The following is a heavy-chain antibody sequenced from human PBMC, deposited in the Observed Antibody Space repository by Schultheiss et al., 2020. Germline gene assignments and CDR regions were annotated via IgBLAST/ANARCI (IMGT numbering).Heavy chain of an antibody. Sequence: SETLSLTCTVSGGSISSYYWSWIRQPPGKGLEWIGEIYHSGSTNYNPSLKSRVTISVDTSKNQFSLKLSSVTAADTAVYYCARRERYPAYFDYWGQGTLVTVSS. CDR1: GGSISSYY. CDR2: IYHSGST. D-gene: IGHD3-16*02. CDR3: ARRERYPAYFDY. J-gene: IGHJ4*02. V-gene: IGHV4-59*12.